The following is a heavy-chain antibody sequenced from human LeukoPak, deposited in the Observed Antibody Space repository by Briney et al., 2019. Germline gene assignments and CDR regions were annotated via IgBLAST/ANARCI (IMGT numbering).Heavy chain of an antibody. V-gene: IGHV3-7*01. J-gene: IGHJ4*02. CDR1: GFKFSNYW. D-gene: IGHD6-19*01. CDR3: AAGAGWLIDW. Sequence: GGSLRLSCAASGFKFSNYWMNWVRQAPGKGMEGVAIIEKDGSEILYVDSVKGRFTISRDNAKNSLYLQMNSLRAEDTAVYYCAAGAGWLIDWWGQGTLVTVSS. CDR2: IEKDGSEI.